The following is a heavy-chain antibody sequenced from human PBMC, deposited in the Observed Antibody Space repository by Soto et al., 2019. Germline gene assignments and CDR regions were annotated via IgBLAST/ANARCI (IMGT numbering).Heavy chain of an antibody. J-gene: IGHJ4*02. Sequence: GGSLRLSCTSFSQYGMSWVRRPPGKGLEWISTIGPTGYTHYADSVAGSFTISRDDSANTLYLQMSNLRVDDTAIYYCAKDPSTGPADYWGQGALVTVSS. V-gene: IGHV3-23*01. CDR2: IGPTGYT. CDR3: AKDPSTGPADY. D-gene: IGHD3-9*01. CDR1: SQYG.